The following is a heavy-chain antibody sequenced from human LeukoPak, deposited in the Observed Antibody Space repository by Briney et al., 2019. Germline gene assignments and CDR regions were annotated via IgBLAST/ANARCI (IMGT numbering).Heavy chain of an antibody. CDR3: ARAGGTMVRGVSDY. CDR1: GYTFTSYG. J-gene: IGHJ4*02. V-gene: IGHV1-18*04. CDR2: ISAYNGNT. Sequence: ASVKVSCTASGYTFTSYGISWVRQAPGQGLEWMGWISAYNGNTNYAQKLQGRVTMTTDTSTSTAYMELRSLRSDDTAVYYCARAGGTMVRGVSDYWGQGTLVTVSS. D-gene: IGHD3-10*01.